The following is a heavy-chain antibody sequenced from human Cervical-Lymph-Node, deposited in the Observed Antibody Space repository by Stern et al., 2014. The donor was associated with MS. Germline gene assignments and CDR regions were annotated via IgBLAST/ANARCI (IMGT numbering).Heavy chain of an antibody. CDR1: GGSISSGDYS. J-gene: IGHJ4*02. CDR3: ARIFGGNFDN. V-gene: IGHV4-30-2*01. D-gene: IGHD4-23*01. CDR2: IVHSGST. Sequence: VQLVESGSGLVKPSQTLSLTCAVSGGSISSGDYSWSWIRQPPGKSLEWIGYIVHSGSTYYNPSLKSRVSISADRSKNQFSLKLSSVTAADTAMYYCARIFGGNFDNWGQGTLVTVSS.